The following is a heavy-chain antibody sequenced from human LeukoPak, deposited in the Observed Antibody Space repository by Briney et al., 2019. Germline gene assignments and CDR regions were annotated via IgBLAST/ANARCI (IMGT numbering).Heavy chain of an antibody. V-gene: IGHV1-2*02. CDR2: MNPDSGGT. Sequence: ASVKVSCKASGYTFTAYYIHWVRQAPGQGLEWMGWMNPDSGGTNYAQRFQGRVTMTRDTSISTVYMELSGLRSDDTAVYYCTRTDAGYSSSWHGNWGQGTLVTVSS. D-gene: IGHD6-13*01. CDR1: GYTFTAYY. J-gene: IGHJ4*02. CDR3: TRTDAGYSSSWHGN.